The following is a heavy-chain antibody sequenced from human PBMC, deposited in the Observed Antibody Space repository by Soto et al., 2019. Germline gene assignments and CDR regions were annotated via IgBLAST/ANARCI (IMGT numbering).Heavy chain of an antibody. CDR2: IYYSGST. J-gene: IGHJ4*02. D-gene: IGHD2-15*01. V-gene: IGHV4-59*01. Sequence: SETLSLTCTVSGGSISSYYWSWIRQPPGKGLEWIGYIYYSGSTNYNPSLKSRVTISVDTSKNQFSLKLSSVTAADTAVYYCARENCSGGSCYRRGESFDYWGQGTLVTVSS. CDR1: GGSISSYY. CDR3: ARENCSGGSCYRRGESFDY.